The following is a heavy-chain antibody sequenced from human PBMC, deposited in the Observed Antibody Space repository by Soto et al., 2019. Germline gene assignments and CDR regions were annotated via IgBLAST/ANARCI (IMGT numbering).Heavy chain of an antibody. Sequence: EVQLLESGGGLVQPGGSLRLSCAASGFTFSSYAMSWVRQAPGKGLEWVSAISGSGGSTYYADSVKGRFTISRDNSKNALYLQMTSLRAEDTAVYYCAKDRPVAGLESNWFDPWGQGTLVTVSS. J-gene: IGHJ5*02. CDR3: AKDRPVAGLESNWFDP. CDR2: ISGSGGST. D-gene: IGHD6-19*01. CDR1: GFTFSSYA. V-gene: IGHV3-23*01.